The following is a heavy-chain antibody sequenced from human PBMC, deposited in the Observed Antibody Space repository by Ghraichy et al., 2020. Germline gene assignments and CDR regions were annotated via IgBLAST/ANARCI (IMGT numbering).Heavy chain of an antibody. CDR3: ARSRLYVWGSYRYAEYFQH. CDR1: GGSFSGYY. Sequence: SETLSLTCAVYGGSFSGYYWSWIRQPPGKGLEWIGEINHSGSTNYNPSLKSRVTISVDTSKNQFSLKLSSVTAADTAVYYCARSRLYVWGSYRYAEYFQHWGQGTLVTVSS. V-gene: IGHV4-34*01. CDR2: INHSGST. J-gene: IGHJ1*01. D-gene: IGHD3-16*02.